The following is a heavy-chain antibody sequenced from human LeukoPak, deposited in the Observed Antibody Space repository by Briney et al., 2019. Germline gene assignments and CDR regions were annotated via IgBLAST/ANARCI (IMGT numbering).Heavy chain of an antibody. Sequence: SVKVSCKASGDTSGSYAMNWVRQAHGQGLEWVARIIPLLGITNHAQKLQGRVTVNADTSTNTVYMELSSLRPDDTAVYYCARARSRITFGGIRHAFDIWCQGTLVTVSS. CDR1: GDTSGSYA. V-gene: IGHV1-69*04. CDR3: ARARSRITFGGIRHAFDI. CDR2: IIPLLGIT. D-gene: IGHD3-16*01. J-gene: IGHJ3*02.